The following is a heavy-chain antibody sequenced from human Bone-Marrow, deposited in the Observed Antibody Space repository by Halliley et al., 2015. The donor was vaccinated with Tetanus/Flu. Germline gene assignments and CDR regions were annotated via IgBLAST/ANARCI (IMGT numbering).Heavy chain of an antibody. CDR2: IDHNGMA. Sequence: TLSLTCAVYGESFSGHYWIWIRQSPGKGLEWIGEIDHNGMANYNPSLKSRLMMSVDTTRKRFSLELRSVTAADTAIYYCARSQAFHIVAGLDYWGQGTRVSVSS. V-gene: IGHV4-34*10. D-gene: IGHD5-12*01. CDR1: GESFSGHY. CDR3: ARSQAFHIVAGLDY. J-gene: IGHJ4*02.